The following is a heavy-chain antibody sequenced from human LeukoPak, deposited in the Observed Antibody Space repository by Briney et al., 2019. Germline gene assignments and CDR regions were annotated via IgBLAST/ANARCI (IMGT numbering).Heavy chain of an antibody. CDR1: GFTFSSYW. CDR2: IREDGNEK. J-gene: IGHJ4*02. D-gene: IGHD3-10*01. V-gene: IGHV3-7*01. CDR3: ARALAGHYYGPGSSFDY. Sequence: GGSLRLSCAASGFTFSSYWMSWVRQAPGKGLEWVANIREDGNEKYSADSVKGQFTISRDNAKNSLFLQMDSLRAEDTAVYYCARALAGHYYGPGSSFDYWGQGTLVTVSS.